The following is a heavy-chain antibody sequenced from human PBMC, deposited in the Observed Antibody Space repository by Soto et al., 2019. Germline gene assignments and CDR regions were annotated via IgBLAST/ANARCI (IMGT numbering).Heavy chain of an antibody. V-gene: IGHV1-69*13. CDR1: GGTFSSYA. D-gene: IGHD3-10*01. J-gene: IGHJ6*02. CDR2: IITIFGKQ. CDR3: ARDKRYYGSGQNYHGMDV. Sequence: SVKVSCKASGGTFSSYAISCVRQAPGQGXEWMGGIITIFGKQNHAQKPQRRLQIHDHEYTSTAYMQLSSLRHEDTAVYYCARDKRYYGSGQNYHGMDVWGQGTTVTVSS.